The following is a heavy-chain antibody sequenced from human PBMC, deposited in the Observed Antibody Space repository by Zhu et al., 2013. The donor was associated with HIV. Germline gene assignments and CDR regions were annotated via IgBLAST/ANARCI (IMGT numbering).Heavy chain of an antibody. CDR1: GYTSTNYG. D-gene: IGHD3-10*01. CDR2: ITVYNGNT. V-gene: IGHV1-18*04. CDR3: ARGDPMADY. Sequence: QVQLVQSGAEVKKPGASVKVSCKASGYTSTNYGISWVRQAPGQGLEWMGWITVYNGNTHYAQKFQGRVTITADESTSTAYMELSSLRSEDTAVYYCARGDPMADYWGQGTLVTVSS. J-gene: IGHJ4*02.